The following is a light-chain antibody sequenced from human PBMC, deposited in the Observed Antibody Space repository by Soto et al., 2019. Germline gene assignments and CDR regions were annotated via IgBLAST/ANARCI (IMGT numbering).Light chain of an antibody. Sequence: IQVTQSPSSLSASVGDRVTITCRASQDISSYLAWYQQKPGKAPTLLIYAASTLQSGVPSRFSGSGFGTDFLLTSSCLQAEDFASYYCQQLRRYPSTFGGGTKVEIK. CDR3: QQLRRYPST. V-gene: IGKV1-9*01. CDR2: AAS. J-gene: IGKJ4*01. CDR1: QDISSY.